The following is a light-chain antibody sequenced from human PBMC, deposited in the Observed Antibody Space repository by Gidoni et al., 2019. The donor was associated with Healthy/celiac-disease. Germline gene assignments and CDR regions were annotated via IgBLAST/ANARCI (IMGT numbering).Light chain of an antibody. CDR1: QSVSSSY. V-gene: IGKV3-20*01. CDR2: GAS. CDR3: QQYGSSPRXT. J-gene: IGKJ4*01. Sequence: EIVLTQSPGTLSLSPGERATLSCRASQSVSSSYLAWYQQKPGQAPRLLIYGASSRATGIPDRFSGSGSGTDFTLTISRLEPEDFAVYYCQQYGSSPRXTFGGGTKVEIK.